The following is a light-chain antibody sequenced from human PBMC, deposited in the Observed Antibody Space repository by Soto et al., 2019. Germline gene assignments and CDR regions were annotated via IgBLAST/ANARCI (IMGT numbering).Light chain of an antibody. CDR2: ITS. V-gene: IGKV1-39*01. CDR1: QSISSH. J-gene: IGKJ4*01. CDR3: QQNYSIPLT. Sequence: DIQMTQSPSSLAASVGDRVTITCRASQSISSHLNWYQQKRGKAPNLLIYITSNLQSGVPSRFSGSGSGTDFTLTISSLQPEDFASYYCQQNYSIPLTFGGGTKVEIK.